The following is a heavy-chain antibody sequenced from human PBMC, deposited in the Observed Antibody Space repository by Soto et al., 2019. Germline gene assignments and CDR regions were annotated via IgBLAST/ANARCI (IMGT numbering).Heavy chain of an antibody. J-gene: IGHJ5*02. CDR2: ISHTGIT. D-gene: IGHD2-15*01. CDR1: GDSITTSGDY. CDR3: ARASHDYSYGWLDP. Sequence: SETPCLTCTVSGDSITTSGDYWSWIRQNPGKGLEWIGYISHTGITEYNPSLNSRLTLSIDTSKNQFSLEMTSVTAADTAVYYCARASHDYSYGWLDPWGQGIPVTVS. V-gene: IGHV4-31*03.